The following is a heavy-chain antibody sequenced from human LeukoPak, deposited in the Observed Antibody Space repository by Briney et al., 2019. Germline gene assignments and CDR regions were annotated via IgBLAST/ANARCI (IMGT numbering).Heavy chain of an antibody. CDR1: GVSISSYY. CDR2: IYTSGTT. V-gene: IGHV4-4*07. Sequence: PSETLSLTCTVSGVSISSYYWSWIRQPARKGLEWIGRIYTSGTTNYNPSLKSRVTMSVDTSKNQFSLKLSSVTAADTAVYYCARETRDFWSGYYKSFDYWGQGTLVTVSS. CDR3: ARETRDFWSGYYKSFDY. J-gene: IGHJ4*02. D-gene: IGHD3-3*01.